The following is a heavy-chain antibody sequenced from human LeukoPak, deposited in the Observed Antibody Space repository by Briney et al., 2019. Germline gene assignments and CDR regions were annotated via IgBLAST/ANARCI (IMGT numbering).Heavy chain of an antibody. J-gene: IGHJ5*02. D-gene: IGHD3-22*01. CDR3: ARVGYYDSSGYSSAGWFDP. CDR1: GGTFSSYA. CDR2: IILILGIA. Sequence: SVKVSCKASGGTFSSYAISWVRQAPGQGLEWMGRIILILGIANYAQKFQGRVTITADKSTSTAYMELSSLRSEDTAVYYCARVGYYDSSGYSSAGWFDPWGQGTLVTVSS. V-gene: IGHV1-69*04.